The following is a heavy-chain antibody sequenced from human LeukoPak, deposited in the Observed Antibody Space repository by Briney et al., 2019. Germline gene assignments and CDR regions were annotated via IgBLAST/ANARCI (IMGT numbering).Heavy chain of an antibody. CDR2: ISPSGSTI. CDR3: ARDLSRGLFDY. CDR1: GGTFSTYE. D-gene: IGHD2-15*01. V-gene: IGHV3-48*03. J-gene: IGHJ4*02. Sequence: QPGGSLRLSCAASGGTFSTYEMSWVRQAPGKGLEWVSYISPSGSTIHYAHSVKGRFSISRDNAKNSLYLQMNSLRAEDTAVYSCARDLSRGLFDYWGQGTLVTVSS.